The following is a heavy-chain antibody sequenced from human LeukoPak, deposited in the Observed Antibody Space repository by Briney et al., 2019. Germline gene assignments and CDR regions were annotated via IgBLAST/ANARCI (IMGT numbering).Heavy chain of an antibody. CDR3: ARDNDFDY. CDR1: GFTFTSSA. CDR2: IVVGSGNT. D-gene: IGHD2-8*01. J-gene: IGHJ4*02. Sequence: ASVKVSCKASGFTFTSSAMQWVRQARGQRLEWIGWIVVGSGNTNYAQKFQERVTMTRDTSISTAYMELSRLRSDDTAVYYCARDNDFDYWGQGTLVTVSS. V-gene: IGHV1-58*02.